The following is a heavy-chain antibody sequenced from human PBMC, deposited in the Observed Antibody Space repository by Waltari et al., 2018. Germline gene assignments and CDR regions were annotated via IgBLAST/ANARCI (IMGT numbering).Heavy chain of an antibody. Sequence: EVQLVESGGGLVKPGGSLRLSCVASGFTFSTYSMNWVRQAPGKGLAGVASISSSSTYIYYADSVKGRFTMSRDNAKNSLYLQMNGLRAEDTAVYYCARDSSSFDYWGRGTLVTVSS. V-gene: IGHV3-21*01. D-gene: IGHD6-6*01. CDR3: ARDSSSFDY. J-gene: IGHJ4*02. CDR2: ISSSSTYI. CDR1: GFTFSTYS.